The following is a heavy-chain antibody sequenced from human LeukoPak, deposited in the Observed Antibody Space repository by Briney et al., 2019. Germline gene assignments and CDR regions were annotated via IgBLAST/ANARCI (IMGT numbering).Heavy chain of an antibody. CDR1: GFTFSSYS. V-gene: IGHV3-21*01. CDR3: ARVGYIDEGIDY. CDR2: ISSSSSYI. D-gene: IGHD5-24*01. Sequence: GGSLRLSCAASGFTFSSYSMNWVRQAPGKGLEWVSSISSSSSYIYYADSVKGRFTISKDNAKNSLYLQMNSLRAEDTAVYYCARVGYIDEGIDYWGQGTLVIVSS. J-gene: IGHJ4*02.